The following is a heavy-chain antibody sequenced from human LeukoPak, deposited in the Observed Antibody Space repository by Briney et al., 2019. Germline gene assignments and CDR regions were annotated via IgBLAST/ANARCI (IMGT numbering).Heavy chain of an antibody. V-gene: IGHV3-66*01. Sequence: GGPLRLSCAASGFTVSSNYMSWVRQAPGKGLEWVSVIYSGGSTYYADSVKGRFTISRDNSKNTLYLQMNSLRAEDTAVYYCASTFYGDSPPYWGQGTLVTVSS. D-gene: IGHD4-17*01. CDR3: ASTFYGDSPPY. J-gene: IGHJ4*02. CDR1: GFTVSSNY. CDR2: IYSGGST.